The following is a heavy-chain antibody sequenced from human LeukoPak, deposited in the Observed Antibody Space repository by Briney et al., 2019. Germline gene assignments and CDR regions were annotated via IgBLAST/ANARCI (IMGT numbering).Heavy chain of an antibody. CDR1: GGSISSGGYY. Sequence: PSETLSLTCTVSGGSISSGGYYWSWIRQPPGKGLEWIGYIYHSGSTYYNPSLKSRVTISVDRSKDQFSLKLSSVTAADTAVYYCARSRGYSNHDYWGQGTLVTVSS. D-gene: IGHD4-11*01. CDR3: ARSRGYSNHDY. J-gene: IGHJ4*02. V-gene: IGHV4-30-2*01. CDR2: IYHSGST.